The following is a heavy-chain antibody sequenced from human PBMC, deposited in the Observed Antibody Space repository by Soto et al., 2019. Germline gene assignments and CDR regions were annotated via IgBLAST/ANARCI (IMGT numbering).Heavy chain of an antibody. J-gene: IGHJ6*02. V-gene: IGHV2-26*01. D-gene: IGHD4-17*01. CDR1: GFSLTNGRMG. Sequence: QVTLKESGPVLVKPTETLTLTCSVSGFSLTNGRMGVSWIRQPPGKALEWLAHFFSDAERSSSTSMQSRLNMYKDSSGSQVVITMTNMAPADTATYFCARMDGDYNYYGLDVWGHGIAVTVSS. CDR3: ARMDGDYNYYGLDV. CDR2: FFSDAER.